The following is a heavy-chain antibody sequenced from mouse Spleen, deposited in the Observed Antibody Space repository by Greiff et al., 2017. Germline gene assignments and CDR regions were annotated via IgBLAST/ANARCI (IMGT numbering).Heavy chain of an antibody. J-gene: IGHJ3*01. CDR1: GYTFTSYW. D-gene: IGHD1-1*01. Sequence: VQLQQPGAELVRPGSSVKLSCKASGYTFTSYWMDWVKQRPGQGLEWIGNIYPSDSETHYNQKFKDKATLTVDKSSSTAYMQLSSLTSEDSAVYYCARGDYGSSSAWFAYWGQGTLVTVSA. CDR3: ARGDYGSSSAWFAY. V-gene: IGHV1-61*01. CDR2: IYPSDSET.